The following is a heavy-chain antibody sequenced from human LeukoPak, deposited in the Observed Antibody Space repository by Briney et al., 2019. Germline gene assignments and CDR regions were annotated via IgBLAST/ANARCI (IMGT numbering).Heavy chain of an antibody. Sequence: GGSLRLSCAASGFTFDDYAMHWVRQAPGKGLEWVSGLSWNSGSIGYADSVKGRFTISRDNAKNSLYLQMNSLRAEDTALYYCATSIAVAGLDYWGQGTLVTVSS. D-gene: IGHD6-19*01. V-gene: IGHV3-9*01. CDR1: GFTFDDYA. CDR2: LSWNSGSI. CDR3: ATSIAVAGLDY. J-gene: IGHJ4*02.